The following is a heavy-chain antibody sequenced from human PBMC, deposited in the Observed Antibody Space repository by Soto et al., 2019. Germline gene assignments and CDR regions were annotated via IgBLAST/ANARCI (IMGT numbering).Heavy chain of an antibody. CDR1: GFTFSTFD. D-gene: IGHD3-10*01. CDR2: IGTLSDT. V-gene: IGHV3-13*01. J-gene: IGHJ5*02. CDR3: ARGRSFSYDSTPPPMFDP. Sequence: GGSLRLSCAGSGFTFSTFDIHWVRQAPGKGLEWVSGIGTLSDTFYAASVQGRFTISRQNAKNSVYLQMNSLRAGDTAFYYCARGRSFSYDSTPPPMFDPWGQGTLVTVSS.